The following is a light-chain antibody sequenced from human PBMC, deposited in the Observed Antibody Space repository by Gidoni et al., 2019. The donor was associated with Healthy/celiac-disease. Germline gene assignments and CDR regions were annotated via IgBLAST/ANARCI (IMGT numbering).Light chain of an antibody. CDR2: RNN. J-gene: IGLJ2*01. V-gene: IGLV1-47*01. CDR3: AAWDDSLSAPV. CDR1: SSNIGSNY. Sequence: QSVLTQPPSASGTPGQRVTISCSGSSSNIGSNYVYWYQQLPGTAPKLLIYRNNQRPSGVPDRFSVSKSGTSASLAISGLRSEDEADYYCAAWDDSLSAPVFGGGTKLTVL.